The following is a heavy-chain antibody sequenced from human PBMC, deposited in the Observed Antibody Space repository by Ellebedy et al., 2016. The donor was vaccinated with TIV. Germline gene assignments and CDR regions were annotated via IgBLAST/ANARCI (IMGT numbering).Heavy chain of an antibody. CDR1: DESIRSSYW. D-gene: IGHD3-10*01. CDR3: ARVNYYYASGIYSYALDV. CDR2: VYYSGSA. Sequence: MPSETLSLTCTVSDESIRSSYWWSWVRPSPGRGLEWIGAVYYSGSANYNPSLMSRVTIAVDNFMNQFSLRLRSVTAADTAVYYCARVNYYYASGIYSYALDVWGQGTTVTVSS. V-gene: IGHV4-4*02. J-gene: IGHJ6*02.